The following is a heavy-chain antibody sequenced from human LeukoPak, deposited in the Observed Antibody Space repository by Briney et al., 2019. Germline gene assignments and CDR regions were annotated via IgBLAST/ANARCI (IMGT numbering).Heavy chain of an antibody. J-gene: IGHJ4*02. D-gene: IGHD3-9*01. CDR1: GGSINSSGYY. Sequence: PSETLSLTCTVSGGSINSSGYYWGWIRQPPGKGLEWIGSHYCGSTYYNPSLKSRVTISVDTSKNQFSLKLRSLTAADTAVYYCARHRAGYHIDSWGQGTLVTVSS. CDR2: HYCGST. V-gene: IGHV4-39*01. CDR3: ARHRAGYHIDS.